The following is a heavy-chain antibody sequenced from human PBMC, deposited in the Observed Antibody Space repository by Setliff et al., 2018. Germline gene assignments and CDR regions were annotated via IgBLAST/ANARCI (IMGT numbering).Heavy chain of an antibody. CDR1: GGSMGSYY. CDR2: IYIGGSA. CDR3: ARSMPDTANFDY. D-gene: IGHD5-18*01. Sequence: LSLTCTVSGGSMGSYYWTWIRQSAGKGLEWIGHIYIGGSANYNPSLKSRVTMSIDTSKNQFSLKLSSVTAADTAVYYCARSMPDTANFDYWGQGTLVTVSS. V-gene: IGHV4-4*07. J-gene: IGHJ4*02.